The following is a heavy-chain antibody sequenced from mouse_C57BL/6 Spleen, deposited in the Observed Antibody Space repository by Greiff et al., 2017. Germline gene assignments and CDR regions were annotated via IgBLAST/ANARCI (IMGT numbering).Heavy chain of an antibody. D-gene: IGHD1-1*01. CDR3: ARVTTVAWYFDV. Sequence: QVQLQQPGAELVMPGASVKLSCKASGYTFTSYWMHWVKQRPGQGLEWIGELDPSDSYTNYNQKFKGKSTLTVDKSSSTAYMQLSSLTSEDSAVYYCARVTTVAWYFDVWGTGTTVTVSS. CDR2: LDPSDSYT. J-gene: IGHJ1*03. CDR1: GYTFTSYW. V-gene: IGHV1-69*01.